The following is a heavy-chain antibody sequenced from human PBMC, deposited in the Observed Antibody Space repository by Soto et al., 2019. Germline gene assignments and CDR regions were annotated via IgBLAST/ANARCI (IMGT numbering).Heavy chain of an antibody. CDR2: IIPIFGIA. V-gene: IGHV1-69*02. J-gene: IGHJ3*02. CDR1: GGTFSSYT. D-gene: IGHD2-21*01. Sequence: QVQLVQSGAEVKKPGSSVKVSCKASGGTFSSYTISWVRQAPGQGLEWMGRIIPIFGIANYAQKFQGRVTITADKSTSTAYMELSSLRSEDTAVYYCARVPFMALIPPGAFDIWGQGTMVTVSS. CDR3: ARVPFMALIPPGAFDI.